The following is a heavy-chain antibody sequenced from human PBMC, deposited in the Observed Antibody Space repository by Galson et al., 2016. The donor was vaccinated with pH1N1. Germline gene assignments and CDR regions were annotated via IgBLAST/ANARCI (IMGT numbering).Heavy chain of an antibody. CDR1: GFTFTSYA. D-gene: IGHD5-12*01. J-gene: IGHJ4*02. CDR3: ARDSEYSGHEGFH. CDR2: ILYDGTNE. Sequence: SLRFSCAASGFTFTSYAMHWVRQAPGKGLEWVAVILYDGTNEYYADSVKGRFTISRDKTQSTVYLQMNSLRTEDTAVYYCARDSEYSGHEGFHWAQGTLVNVSS. V-gene: IGHV3-30*04.